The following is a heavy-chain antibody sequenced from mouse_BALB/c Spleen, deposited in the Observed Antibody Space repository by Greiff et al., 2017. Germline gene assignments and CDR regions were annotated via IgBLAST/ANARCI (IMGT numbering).Heavy chain of an antibody. V-gene: IGHV14-3*02. CDR1: GFNIKDTY. Sequence: VQLKESGAELVKPGASVKLSCTASGFNIKDTYMHWVKQRPEQGLEWIGRIDPANGNTKYDPKFQGKATITADTSSNTAYLQLSSLTSEDTAVYYCARLLVGYFDVWGAGTTVTVSS. CDR2: IDPANGNT. J-gene: IGHJ1*01. CDR3: ARLLVGYFDV. D-gene: IGHD1-1*01.